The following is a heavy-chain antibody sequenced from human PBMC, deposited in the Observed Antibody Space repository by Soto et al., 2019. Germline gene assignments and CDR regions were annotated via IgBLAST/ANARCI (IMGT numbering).Heavy chain of an antibody. Sequence: QVQLVQSGAEVKKPGASVKVSCKASGYTFTSYGISWVRQAPGQGLEWMGWISAYNGNTNYAQKLQGRVTMTTDTSTSRAYMELRSLRSDDTAVYYGARRRGIAAAAPNYYSYMDVWGKGTTVTVSS. CDR1: GYTFTSYG. J-gene: IGHJ6*03. CDR3: ARRRGIAAAAPNYYSYMDV. V-gene: IGHV1-18*01. D-gene: IGHD6-13*01. CDR2: ISAYNGNT.